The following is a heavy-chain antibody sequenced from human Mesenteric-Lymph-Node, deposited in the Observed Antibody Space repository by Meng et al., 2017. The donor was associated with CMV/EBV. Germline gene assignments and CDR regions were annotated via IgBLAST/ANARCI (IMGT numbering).Heavy chain of an antibody. J-gene: IGHJ4*02. Sequence: GESLKISCAASGLTVSSNYMSWVRQAPGKGLEWVGFIRSKAYGGTTEYAASVKGRFTIARDDSKSIAYLQMNSLKTEDTAVYYCTRGSDYYDSSGYLHLDYWGQGTLVTVSS. CDR1: GLTVSSNY. D-gene: IGHD3-22*01. V-gene: IGHV3-49*04. CDR2: IRSKAYGGTT. CDR3: TRGSDYYDSSGYLHLDY.